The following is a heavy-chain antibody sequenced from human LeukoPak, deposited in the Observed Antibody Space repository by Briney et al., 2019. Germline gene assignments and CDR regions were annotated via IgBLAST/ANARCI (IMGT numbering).Heavy chain of an antibody. V-gene: IGHV1-2*02. CDR3: ASLGSGWSSAFDY. CDR1: GYTFTGYY. CDR2: INPNSGGT. Sequence: ASVKVSCKSSGYTFTGYYMHWVRQAPGQGLEWMGWINPNSGGTNYAQKFQGRVTMTRDTSISTAYMELSRLRSDDTAVYYCASLGSGWSSAFDYWGQGTLVTVSS. J-gene: IGHJ4*02. D-gene: IGHD6-19*01.